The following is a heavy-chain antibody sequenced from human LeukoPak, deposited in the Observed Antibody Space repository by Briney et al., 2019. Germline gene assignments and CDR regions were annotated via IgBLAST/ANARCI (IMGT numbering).Heavy chain of an antibody. CDR1: GGSISSYY. CDR2: IYCSGST. J-gene: IGHJ4*02. Sequence: SETLSLTCTVAGGSISSYYWNWIRQPPGKGLEWIGYIYCSGSTNYNPSLKSRVTISVDTSKNQFPLKLSSVTAADTAVYYCARGADSSGYYSIFYFDYWGQGTLVTVSS. V-gene: IGHV4-59*01. D-gene: IGHD3-22*01. CDR3: ARGADSSGYYSIFYFDY.